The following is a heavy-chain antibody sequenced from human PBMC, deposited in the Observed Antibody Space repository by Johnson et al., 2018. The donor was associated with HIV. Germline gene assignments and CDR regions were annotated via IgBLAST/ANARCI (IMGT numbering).Heavy chain of an antibody. Sequence: VQLVESGGGLVQPGRSLRLSCAASGFTFDDYAMHWVRQAPGKGLEWVSGISWNSGSIGYADSVKGRFTISGDNAKNSLYLQMNSLRAEDTALYYCAKDCALVGATVWPDAFDLWGQGTTVTVTS. CDR1: GFTFDDYA. CDR3: AKDCALVGATVWPDAFDL. CDR2: ISWNSGSI. J-gene: IGHJ3*01. V-gene: IGHV3-9*01. D-gene: IGHD1-26*01.